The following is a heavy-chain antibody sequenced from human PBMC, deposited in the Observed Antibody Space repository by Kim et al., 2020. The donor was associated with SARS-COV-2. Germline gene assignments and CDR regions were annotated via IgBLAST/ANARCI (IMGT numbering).Heavy chain of an antibody. D-gene: IGHD4-17*01. Sequence: ASVKVSCKAFANAFTDYYIHWVRQAPGHGLEWMGWINANSGGTTYAQNFQGRVTMTRATSINTVYMELNSLRSDDTAVYFCARGANGVNDDWGQGTLVPV. CDR1: ANAFTDYY. V-gene: IGHV1-2*02. CDR2: INANSGGT. CDR3: ARGANGVNDD. J-gene: IGHJ4*02.